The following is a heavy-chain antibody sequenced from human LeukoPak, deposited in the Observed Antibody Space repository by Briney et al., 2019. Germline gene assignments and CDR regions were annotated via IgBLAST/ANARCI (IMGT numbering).Heavy chain of an antibody. Sequence: GASVKVSCKASGYTFTSNSINWVRQAPGQGLEWMGWISTNTGNPTYAQGFTGRFVFSMDTSVSTAYLEISSLTAEDTAVYYCATSYYYDGSDYYRTDYWGQGTLVTVSS. D-gene: IGHD3-22*01. J-gene: IGHJ4*02. V-gene: IGHV7-4-1*02. CDR2: ISTNTGNP. CDR3: ATSYYYDGSDYYRTDY. CDR1: GYTFTSNS.